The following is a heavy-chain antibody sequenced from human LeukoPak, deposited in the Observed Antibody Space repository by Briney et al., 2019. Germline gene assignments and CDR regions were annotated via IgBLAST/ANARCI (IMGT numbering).Heavy chain of an antibody. D-gene: IGHD5-12*01. CDR3: ARVSRRRGYSGYDYTEFDY. J-gene: IGHJ4*02. Sequence: QSGGSLRLSCAASGFTFSGYAMTWVRQAPGKGLEWVSAISASGGGTFYADSVKGRFTISRDNSKNTLYLQMNSLRAEDTAVYYCARVSRRRGYSGYDYTEFDYWGQGTLVTVSS. V-gene: IGHV3-23*01. CDR2: ISASGGGT. CDR1: GFTFSGYA.